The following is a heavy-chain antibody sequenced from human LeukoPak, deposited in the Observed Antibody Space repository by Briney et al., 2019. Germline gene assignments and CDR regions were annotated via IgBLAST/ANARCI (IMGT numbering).Heavy chain of an antibody. CDR2: ISSSRSYI. V-gene: IGHV3-21*01. Sequence: GGSLRLSCAASGFTFSSYSMNWVRQAPGKGLEWVSLISSSRSYIYYADSVKGRFTISRDNAKNSLYLQMNILRTEDTAVYYCAKEGTPQVSTWYDLWGQGTQVIVSS. D-gene: IGHD3-10*01. CDR1: GFTFSSYS. CDR3: AKEGTPQVSTWYDL. J-gene: IGHJ5*02.